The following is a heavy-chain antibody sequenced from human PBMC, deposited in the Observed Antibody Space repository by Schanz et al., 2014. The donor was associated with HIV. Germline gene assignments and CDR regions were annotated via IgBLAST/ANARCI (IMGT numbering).Heavy chain of an antibody. D-gene: IGHD6-6*01. CDR2: ISGSGGTT. V-gene: IGHV3-23*01. CDR1: GFSFSSYA. J-gene: IGHJ6*02. Sequence: EVQLLESGGGLVQPGGSLRLSCAASGFSFSSYAMSWVRQAPGKGLEWVSLISGSGGTTYFADSVKGRFTISRDNSKSTLYLQLSSLRADDTAIYYCAKGGSSSVLAYYYYGMDVWGRGTTVTVSS. CDR3: AKGGSSSVLAYYYYGMDV.